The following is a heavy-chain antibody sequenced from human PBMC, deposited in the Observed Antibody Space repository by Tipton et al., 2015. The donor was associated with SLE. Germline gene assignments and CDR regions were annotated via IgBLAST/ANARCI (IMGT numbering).Heavy chain of an antibody. CDR3: ARQRLRLLSPLDA. CDR2: IYTSEST. CDR1: GVSISTYY. V-gene: IGHV4-4*07. J-gene: IGHJ6*02. D-gene: IGHD3-10*01. Sequence: LRLSCSVSGVSISTYYWSWIRQPAGKGLEWIGRIYTSESTNYNPSLKSRVTISVDTSKKQFSLELTSVTAADTAVYYCARQRLRLLSPLDAWGQGTTVTVS.